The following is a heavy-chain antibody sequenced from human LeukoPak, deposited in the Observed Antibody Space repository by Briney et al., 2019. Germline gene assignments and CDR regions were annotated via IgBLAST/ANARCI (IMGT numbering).Heavy chain of an antibody. CDR3: AKGKISYYYDSSGYPRWFDP. V-gene: IGHV3-23*01. J-gene: IGHJ5*02. Sequence: GGTLRLSCAASGFTFSSYGMSWVRQAPGKGLEWVSAISGSGGSTYYADSAKGRFTISRDNSKNTLYLQMNSLRAEDTAVYYCAKGKISYYYDSSGYPRWFDPWGQGTLVTVSS. D-gene: IGHD3-22*01. CDR2: ISGSGGST. CDR1: GFTFSSYG.